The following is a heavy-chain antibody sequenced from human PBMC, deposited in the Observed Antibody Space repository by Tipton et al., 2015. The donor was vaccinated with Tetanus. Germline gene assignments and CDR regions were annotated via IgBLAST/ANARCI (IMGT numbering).Heavy chain of an antibody. CDR3: ATQTDNWFDP. Sequence: TLSLTCTVSGGSLSSGTYYWAWIRQPPGKGLEWVGNIYYNGNAYYNESLESRLTISIDRPKNLFSLKMTSVTATDTAVYYCATQTDNWFDPWGQGTLVTVSS. CDR2: IYYNGNA. CDR1: GGSLSSGTYY. V-gene: IGHV4-39*01. J-gene: IGHJ5*02.